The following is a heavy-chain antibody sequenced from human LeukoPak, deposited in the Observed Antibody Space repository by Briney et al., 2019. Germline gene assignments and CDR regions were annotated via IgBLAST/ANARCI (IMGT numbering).Heavy chain of an antibody. CDR1: GYTFTGYY. D-gene: IGHD4-17*01. CDR3: ARTYDYGDYNDY. Sequence: APVKASCKASGYTFTGYYMHWVRQAPGQGLEWMGWINPNSGGTNYAQKFQGRVTMTRDTSTSTAYMELSRLRSDDTAVYYCARTYDYGDYNDYWGQGTLVTVSS. V-gene: IGHV1-2*02. J-gene: IGHJ4*02. CDR2: INPNSGGT.